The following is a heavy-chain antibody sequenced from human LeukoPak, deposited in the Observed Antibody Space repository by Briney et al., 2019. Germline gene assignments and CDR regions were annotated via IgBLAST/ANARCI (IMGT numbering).Heavy chain of an antibody. D-gene: IGHD5-18*01. CDR1: GGSFSGYY. CDR3: ARDEKRGYSYGRGSLGP. Sequence: SETLSLTCAVYGGSFSGYYWSWIRQPPGKGLEWIGEINHSGSTNYNPSLKSRVTISVDTSKNQFSLKLSSVTAADTAVYYCARDEKRGYSYGRGSLGPWGQGTLVTVSS. J-gene: IGHJ5*02. CDR2: INHSGST. V-gene: IGHV4-34*01.